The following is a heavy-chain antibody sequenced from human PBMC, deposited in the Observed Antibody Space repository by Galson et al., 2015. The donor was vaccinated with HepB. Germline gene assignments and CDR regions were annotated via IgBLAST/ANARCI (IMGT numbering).Heavy chain of an antibody. Sequence: SVKVSCKASGGTFSSYAISWVRQAPGQGLEWMGGIIPIFGTANYAQKFQGRVTITADESTSTAYMELSSLRSEDTAVYYCASPVKGTVVTGPGGGNGPGAFDIWGQGTMVTVSS. CDR3: ASPVKGTVVTGPGGGNGPGAFDI. CDR2: IIPIFGTA. D-gene: IGHD4-23*01. J-gene: IGHJ3*02. CDR1: GGTFSSYA. V-gene: IGHV1-69*13.